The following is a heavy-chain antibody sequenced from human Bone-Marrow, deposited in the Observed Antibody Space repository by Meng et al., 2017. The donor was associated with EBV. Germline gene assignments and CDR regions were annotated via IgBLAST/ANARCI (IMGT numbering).Heavy chain of an antibody. Sequence: QVQLQESGPGLVKPSGXLSLTCAVSGGSISSSNWWSWVRQPPGKGLEWIGEIYHTGSTNYNPSLESRVTMSVDKSKNQISLNLRSVTAADTAVYYCAQRERWGLDPWDQGTLGTVAS. CDR1: GGSISSSNW. V-gene: IGHV4-4*02. CDR3: AQRERWGLDP. CDR2: IYHTGST. D-gene: IGHD1-26*01. J-gene: IGHJ5*02.